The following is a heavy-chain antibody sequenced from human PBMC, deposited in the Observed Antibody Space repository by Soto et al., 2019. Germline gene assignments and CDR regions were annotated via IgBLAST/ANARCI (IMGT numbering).Heavy chain of an antibody. V-gene: IGHV1-18*01. CDR3: ARNREGVRLSLFLNSLGDAFDI. Sequence: QVQLVQSGAEVKKPGASVKVSCKASGYTFTSYGISWVRQAPGQGLEWMGWISAYNGNTNYAQKLQGRVTMTTDTSTSTAYMELRSLRSDDTAVYYCARNREGVRLSLFLNSLGDAFDIWGQGTMVTVSS. CDR1: GYTFTSYG. CDR2: ISAYNGNT. J-gene: IGHJ3*02. D-gene: IGHD3-16*02.